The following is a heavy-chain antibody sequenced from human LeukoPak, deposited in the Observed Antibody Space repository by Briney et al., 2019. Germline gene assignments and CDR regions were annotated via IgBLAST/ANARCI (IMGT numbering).Heavy chain of an antibody. D-gene: IGHD2-15*01. CDR2: FIPSFGTA. CDR3: KGGYCSGGTCYIRGFDP. Sequence: SVKVSCKASGGTFSNYAISWMRQAPGQGPEWMGGFIPSFGTANYAQKFEGRVNITADESTNIAYMELRSLRSEDAAVYCAKGGYCSGGTCYIRGFDPWGQGTLVTVSS. V-gene: IGHV1-69*01. CDR1: GGTFSNYA. J-gene: IGHJ5*02.